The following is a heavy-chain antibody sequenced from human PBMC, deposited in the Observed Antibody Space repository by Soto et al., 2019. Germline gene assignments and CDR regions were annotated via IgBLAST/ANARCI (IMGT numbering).Heavy chain of an antibody. CDR1: GFTFSSYA. V-gene: IGHV3-23*01. CDR2: ISGSGGST. CDR3: AKDIVEHSNGSYYGMDV. D-gene: IGHD6-19*01. Sequence: PGGSLRLSCAASGFTFSSYAMSWVRQAPGKGLEWVSAISGSGGSTYYADSVKGRFTISRDNSKNTLYLQMNSLRAEDTAVYYCAKDIVEHSNGSYYGMDVWGQGTTVTVSS. J-gene: IGHJ6*02.